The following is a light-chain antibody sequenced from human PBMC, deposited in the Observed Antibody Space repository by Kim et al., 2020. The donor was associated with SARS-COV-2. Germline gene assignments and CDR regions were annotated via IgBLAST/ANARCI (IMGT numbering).Light chain of an antibody. J-gene: IGKJ5*01. V-gene: IGKV3-15*01. CDR2: GAS. CDR3: QQYNNWPPIT. Sequence: SPGERATLSCRASQSVSTNLAWYQQKPGQAPRLLIYGASTRATGVPARFSGSGSGTEFTLTISSLQSEDFAVYYCQQYNNWPPITFGQGTRLEIK. CDR1: QSVSTN.